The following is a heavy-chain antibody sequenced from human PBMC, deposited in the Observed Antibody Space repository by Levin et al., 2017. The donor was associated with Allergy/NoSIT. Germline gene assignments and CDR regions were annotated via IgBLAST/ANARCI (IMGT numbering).Heavy chain of an antibody. V-gene: IGHV3-30*18. CDR2: ISYDGSNK. D-gene: IGHD4-23*01. J-gene: IGHJ3*02. CDR1: GFTFSSYG. Sequence: GGSLRLSCAASGFTFSSYGMHWVRQAPGKGLEWVAVISYDGSNKYYADSVKGRFTISRDNSKNTLYLQMNSLRAEDTAVYYCAKTRRVVTNDAFDIWGQGTMVTVSS. CDR3: AKTRRVVTNDAFDI.